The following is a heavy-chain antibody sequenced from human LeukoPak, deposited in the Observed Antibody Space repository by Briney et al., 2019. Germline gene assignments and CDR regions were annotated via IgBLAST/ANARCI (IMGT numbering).Heavy chain of an antibody. CDR3: ARDFGVWLSLFGY. CDR1: SASISSSPHF. J-gene: IGHJ4*02. CDR2: IYYSGST. V-gene: IGHV4-39*07. Sequence: PXXTLSLTCTVSSASISSSPHFWAWIRQSPGTGLEWIGSIYYSGSTYYNPSLKSRVTISVDTSKNQFSLKLSSVTAADTAVYYCARDFGVWLSLFGYWGQGTLVTVSS. D-gene: IGHD3-22*01.